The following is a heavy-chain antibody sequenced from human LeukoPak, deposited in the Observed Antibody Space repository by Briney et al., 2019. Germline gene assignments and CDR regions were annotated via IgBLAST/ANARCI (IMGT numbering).Heavy chain of an antibody. CDR2: IYYTGST. CDR3: ARGGGHYYDTSGAIRSAFDI. Sequence: PSETLSLTCTVSGGSISSGGYYWSWIRQHPGKGLEWIGFIYYTGSTYYNTSLKGRVTISVDTSKNQFSLKLSSVTAADTAVYYCARGGGHYYDTSGAIRSAFDIWGQGTMVTVSS. D-gene: IGHD3-22*01. V-gene: IGHV4-31*03. J-gene: IGHJ3*02. CDR1: GGSISSGGYY.